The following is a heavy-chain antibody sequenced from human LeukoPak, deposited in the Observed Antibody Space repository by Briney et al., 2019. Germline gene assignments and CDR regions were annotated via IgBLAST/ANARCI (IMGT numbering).Heavy chain of an antibody. CDR2: ISSSGRII. V-gene: IGHV3-11*01. CDR3: ASVHYYGMEV. CDR1: GFTVSDYY. J-gene: IGHJ6*02. Sequence: GGSLRLSCAASGFTVSDYYMSWIRQAPGKGLEWVSYISSSGRIIYYADSVKGRFTISRDNAKNSLFLQMNSLRAEDTAVYYCASVHYYGMEVWGQGTTVTVSS. D-gene: IGHD2-8*01.